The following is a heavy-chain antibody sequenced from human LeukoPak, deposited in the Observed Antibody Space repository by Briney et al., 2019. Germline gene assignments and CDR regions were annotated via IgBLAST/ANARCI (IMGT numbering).Heavy chain of an antibody. CDR3: ASRDKGYYYGMDV. CDR1: GFTFSNSA. Sequence: GGSLRLSCAASGFTFSNSAMSWVRQAPGKGLEWVSLLYSGGSTYYADSVKGRFSISRDNSKNTLYLQMNSLRAEDTAVYYCASRDKGYYYGMDVWGQGTTVTVSS. V-gene: IGHV3-66*01. CDR2: LYSGGST. J-gene: IGHJ6*02. D-gene: IGHD5-24*01.